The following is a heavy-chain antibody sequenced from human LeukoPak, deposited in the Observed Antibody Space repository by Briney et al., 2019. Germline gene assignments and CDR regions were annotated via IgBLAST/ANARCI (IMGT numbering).Heavy chain of an antibody. Sequence: PSETLSLTCTVSGGSISSYYWSWIRQPPGKGLEWIGDIYTSGSTNYNPSLKSRVTISVDTSKNQFSLKLSSVTAADTAVYYCARAGRDGYNYPDAFDIWGQGTMVTVSS. D-gene: IGHD5-24*01. CDR3: ARAGRDGYNYPDAFDI. V-gene: IGHV4-4*09. CDR2: IYTSGST. J-gene: IGHJ3*02. CDR1: GGSISSYY.